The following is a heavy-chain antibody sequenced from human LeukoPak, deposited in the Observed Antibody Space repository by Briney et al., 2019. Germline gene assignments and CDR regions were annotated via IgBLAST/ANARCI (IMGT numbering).Heavy chain of an antibody. V-gene: IGHV3-48*01. Sequence: GGSLRLSCAASGFIFSSYSMNWVRQAPGKGLEWVSYISSSSSTIYYADSVKGRFTISRDNAKNSLYLQMNSLRAEDTAVYYCARGLYDSSGYYYPDEFQHWGQGTLVTVSS. D-gene: IGHD3-22*01. J-gene: IGHJ1*01. CDR3: ARGLYDSSGYYYPDEFQH. CDR2: ISSSSSTI. CDR1: GFIFSSYS.